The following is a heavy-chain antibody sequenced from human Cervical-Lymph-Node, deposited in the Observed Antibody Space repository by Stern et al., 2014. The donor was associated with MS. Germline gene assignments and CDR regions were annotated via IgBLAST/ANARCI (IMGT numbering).Heavy chain of an antibody. J-gene: IGHJ5*02. CDR1: GC. CDR3: ARGTGDNWFDP. Sequence: VQLVESGADVEKPGSAVRVSCKASGCVSWLRRVPGHGLGHMGVISRPLGTAHYAQRFQGRLTITADTSRNTTYMELRSLRSDDTAVYYCARGTGDNWFDPWGQGTLVSVSS. CDR2: ISRPLGTA. D-gene: IGHD3-10*01. V-gene: IGHV1-69*06.